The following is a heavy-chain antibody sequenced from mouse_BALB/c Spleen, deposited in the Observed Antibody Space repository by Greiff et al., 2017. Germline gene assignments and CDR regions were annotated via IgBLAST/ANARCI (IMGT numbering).Heavy chain of an antibody. V-gene: IGHV3-6*02. Sequence: EVKLMESGPGLVKPSQSLSLTCSVTGYSITSGYYWNWIRQFPGNKLEWMGYISYDGSNNYNPSLKNRISITRDTSKNQFFLKLNSVTTEDTATYYCAREGTTGVHYAMDYWGQGTSVTVSS. CDR1: GYSITSGYY. D-gene: IGHD1-1*01. J-gene: IGHJ4*01. CDR3: AREGTTGVHYAMDY. CDR2: ISYDGSN.